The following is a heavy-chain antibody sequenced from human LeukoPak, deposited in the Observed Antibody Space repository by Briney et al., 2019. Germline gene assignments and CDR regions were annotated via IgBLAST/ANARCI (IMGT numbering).Heavy chain of an antibody. CDR2: ITGSGGST. J-gene: IGHJ4*02. V-gene: IGHV3-23*01. Sequence: GGSLRLSCVASGLSFSSHAMTWVRQAPGKGLEWVSGITGSGGSTYHAESVKGRFTISRDNSKNTLYLQMNNLRAEDTALYYCASRPASGTYFAVFDYWGQGTLVTVSS. D-gene: IGHD1-26*01. CDR1: GLSFSSHA. CDR3: ASRPASGTYFAVFDY.